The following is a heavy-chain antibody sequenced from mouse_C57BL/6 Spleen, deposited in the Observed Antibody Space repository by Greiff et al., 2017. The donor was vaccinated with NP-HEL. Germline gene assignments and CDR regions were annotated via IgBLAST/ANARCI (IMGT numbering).Heavy chain of an antibody. Sequence: QVQLQQPGAELVKPGASVKLSCKASGYTFTSYWMHWVKQRPGQGLEWIGMIHPNSGSTNYNEKFKSKATLTVDKSSSTAYMQLSSLTSEDSAVYYCAREGCTTGVERYWGQGTTLTVSS. J-gene: IGHJ2*01. V-gene: IGHV1-64*01. CDR1: GYTFTSYW. D-gene: IGHD1-1*01. CDR3: AREGCTTGVERY. CDR2: IHPNSGST.